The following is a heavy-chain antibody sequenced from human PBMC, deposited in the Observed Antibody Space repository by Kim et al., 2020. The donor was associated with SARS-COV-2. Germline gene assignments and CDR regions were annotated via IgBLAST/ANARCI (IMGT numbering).Heavy chain of an antibody. CDR3: ARIAPYCGSTNCYGGWFDP. J-gene: IGHJ5*02. CDR1: GGSLSGYF. Sequence: SETLSLTCDVSGGSLSGYFWSWIRQSPGKGLEWIGEVNQGGYTQWSPSLKNRVTISLDTSKNQFFLKLRSVTAADTAVYYCARIAPYCGSTNCYGGWFDPWGQGTQVTVSS. V-gene: IGHV4-34*01. CDR2: VNQGGYT. D-gene: IGHD2-2*01.